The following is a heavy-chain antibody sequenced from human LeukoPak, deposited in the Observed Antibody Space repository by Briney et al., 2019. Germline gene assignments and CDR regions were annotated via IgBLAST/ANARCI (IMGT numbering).Heavy chain of an antibody. D-gene: IGHD1-7*01. J-gene: IGHJ4*02. CDR3: ARYPLYYISNWHYYFDY. CDR1: GYTFSRYG. CDR2: ISASNGNT. V-gene: IGHV1-18*01. Sequence: GASVKVSCKASGYTFSRYGVTWVRQAPGQGLEWVGWISASNGNTNYAQKLQGRVTMTTDTSTSTAYMELRSLRSDDTAVYYCARYPLYYISNWHYYFDYWGQGTLLPVSS.